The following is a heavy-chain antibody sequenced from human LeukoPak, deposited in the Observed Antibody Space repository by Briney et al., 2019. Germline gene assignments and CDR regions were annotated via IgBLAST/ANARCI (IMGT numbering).Heavy chain of an antibody. CDR3: AGDAYRDRYFDY. Sequence: GGSLRLSCAASGFIFNSYWMSWVRQAPGKGLEWVANIKQGGSGRYYVDSVKGRFTISRDSAKNSLYLQMNSLRAEDTAVYYCAGDAYRDRYFDYWGQGTLVTVSS. D-gene: IGHD4-11*01. V-gene: IGHV3-7*01. CDR1: GFIFNSYW. CDR2: IKQGGSGR. J-gene: IGHJ4*02.